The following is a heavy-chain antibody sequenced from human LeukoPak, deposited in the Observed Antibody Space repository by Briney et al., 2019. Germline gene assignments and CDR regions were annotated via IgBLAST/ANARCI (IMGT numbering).Heavy chain of an antibody. CDR3: AKGIKAVAGRGDYTDV. Sequence: PGRSLTLSRAASGLPFDNYAMHCVRQAPGKGLEWVSGISWNSGRVGYADSVKGRFTISRDNAKTSLYLQMNSLRAEDMALYYCAKGIKAVAGRGDYTDVWGKGTTVTVSS. D-gene: IGHD6-19*01. V-gene: IGHV3-9*03. CDR2: ISWNSGRV. J-gene: IGHJ6*03. CDR1: GLPFDNYA.